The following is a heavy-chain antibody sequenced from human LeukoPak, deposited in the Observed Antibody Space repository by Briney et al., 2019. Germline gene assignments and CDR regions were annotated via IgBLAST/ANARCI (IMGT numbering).Heavy chain of an antibody. CDR3: ARRAYDYVWGSYRFAPDAFDI. D-gene: IGHD3-16*02. CDR2: IYYSGST. CDR1: AGSISSYY. J-gene: IGHJ3*02. Sequence: SETLSLTCTVAAGSISSYYWSWIRQPPGKVLEWIGYIYYSGSTNHSPPLKSRVTISVATSKNQYSLKLSSVTAADTAVYYCARRAYDYVWGSYRFAPDAFDIWGEGTMVTVSS. V-gene: IGHV4-59*08.